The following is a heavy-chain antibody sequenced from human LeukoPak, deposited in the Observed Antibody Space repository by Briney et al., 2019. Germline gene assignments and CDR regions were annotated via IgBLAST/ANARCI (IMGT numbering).Heavy chain of an antibody. V-gene: IGHV4-59*01. CDR3: ARVTGYTIEDYFDY. J-gene: IGHJ4*02. Sequence: SETLSLTCTVSGGSISSYFWSWIRQPPGKGLEWVGYIYKTGSTNYNPSLKSRVTISIHTSKNQFSLKLSSVTAADTAVYYCARVTGYTIEDYFDYWGQGTLVTVSS. CDR2: IYKTGST. D-gene: IGHD3-9*01. CDR1: GGSISSYF.